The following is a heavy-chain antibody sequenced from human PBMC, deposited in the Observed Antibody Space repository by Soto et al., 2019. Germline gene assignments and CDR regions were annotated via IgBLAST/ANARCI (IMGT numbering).Heavy chain of an antibody. V-gene: IGHV4-39*01. CDR2: IYYSGST. J-gene: IGHJ4*02. D-gene: IGHD2-21*02. CDR3: AAPPINCGGDCYVGY. Sequence: QLQLQESGPGLVKPSETLSLTCTVSGGSISSSSYYWGWIRQPPGKGLEWIGSIYYSGSTYYNPSLKSRVTISVDTSKNQFSLKLSSVTAADTAVYYCAAPPINCGGDCYVGYWGQGTLVTVSS. CDR1: GGSISSSSYY.